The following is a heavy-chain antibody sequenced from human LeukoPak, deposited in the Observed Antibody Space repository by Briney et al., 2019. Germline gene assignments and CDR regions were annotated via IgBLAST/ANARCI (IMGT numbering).Heavy chain of an antibody. CDR2: VYKRQSA. D-gene: IGHD2-8*01. Sequence: SETLSLTCSVSVGSISSFSWAWIRQPPGKGLEWIGFVYKRQSANYHPSLESRLTISVDTSNNQFSLKLTSVTAADAAVYYCASVSGPGVATGSRTFDLWGQGTMVTVSS. CDR1: VGSISSFS. CDR3: ASVSGPGVATGSRTFDL. J-gene: IGHJ3*01. V-gene: IGHV4-59*01.